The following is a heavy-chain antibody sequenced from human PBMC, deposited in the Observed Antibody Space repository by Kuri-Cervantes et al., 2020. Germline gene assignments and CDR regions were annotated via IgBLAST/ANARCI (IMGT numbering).Heavy chain of an antibody. D-gene: IGHD3-10*01. Sequence: GGSLRLSCAASRLTFSSYAMSWVRQAPGKGLEWVSPFSGSGDTTYYADSVKGRFTISRDHSKNILYLQMNSLRAEDTAVYYCARDEKGWPYYPDPGGAFDFWGQGTMVTVSS. CDR3: ARDEKGWPYYPDPGGAFDF. V-gene: IGHV3-23*01. CDR2: FSGSGDTT. CDR1: RLTFSSYA. J-gene: IGHJ3*01.